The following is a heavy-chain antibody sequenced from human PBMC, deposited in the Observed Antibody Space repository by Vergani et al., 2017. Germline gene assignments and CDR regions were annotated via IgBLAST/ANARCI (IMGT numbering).Heavy chain of an antibody. D-gene: IGHD2-2*02. V-gene: IGHV3-21*01. CDR1: GFTFSSYS. CDR3: ARDALPIVPAAIFGDMGYYYYYMDV. CDR2: ISSSSSYI. J-gene: IGHJ6*03. Sequence: EVQLVESGGGLVKPGGSLRLSCAASGFTFSSYSMNWVRQAPGKGLEWVSSISSSSSYIYYADSVKGRFTISRDNAKNSLYLQMNSLRAEETAVYYCARDALPIVPAAIFGDMGYYYYYMDVWGKGTTVTVSS.